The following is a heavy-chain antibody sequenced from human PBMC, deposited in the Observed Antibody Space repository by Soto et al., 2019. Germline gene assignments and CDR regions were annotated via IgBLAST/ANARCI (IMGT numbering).Heavy chain of an antibody. J-gene: IGHJ6*02. V-gene: IGHV1-69*01. CDR3: ARVSAAGYYYYYGMDV. CDR2: IIPIFGTA. D-gene: IGHD6-13*01. CDR1: GGTFSSYA. Sequence: QVQLVQSGAEVKKPGSSVKVSCKASGGTFSSYAISLVRQAPGQGLEWMGGIIPIFGTANYAQKFQGRVTITADESTSTAYMELSSLRSEDTAVYYCARVSAAGYYYYYGMDVWGQGTTVTVSS.